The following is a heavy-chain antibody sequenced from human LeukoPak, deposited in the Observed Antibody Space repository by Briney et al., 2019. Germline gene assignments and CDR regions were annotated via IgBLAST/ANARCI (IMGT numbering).Heavy chain of an antibody. J-gene: IGHJ6*02. CDR1: GFTFTTSA. D-gene: IGHD5-18*01. Sequence: GASVKVSYTPAGFTFTTSAVLLVRQARGQRLEWIGWIVVGSGNTNYAQKFQERVTITRDMSTSTAYMELSSLRSEDTAVYYCAAGPNTAMRHYFGMDVWGQGTTVTVSS. CDR3: AAGPNTAMRHYFGMDV. V-gene: IGHV1-58*01. CDR2: IVVGSGNT.